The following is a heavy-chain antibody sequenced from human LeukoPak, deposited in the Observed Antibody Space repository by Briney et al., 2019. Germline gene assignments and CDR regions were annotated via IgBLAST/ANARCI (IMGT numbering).Heavy chain of an antibody. CDR1: GGSISSYY. V-gene: IGHV4-59*01. CDR3: AREGAVAGGFDY. Sequence: PSETLSLTCTVSGGSISSYYWSWIRQPPGKGLEWIGYIYYSGSTNYNPSLKSRVTISVDTSKNQFSLKLSSVTAADTAVYYCAREGAVAGGFDYWGQGTLVTASS. D-gene: IGHD6-19*01. CDR2: IYYSGST. J-gene: IGHJ4*02.